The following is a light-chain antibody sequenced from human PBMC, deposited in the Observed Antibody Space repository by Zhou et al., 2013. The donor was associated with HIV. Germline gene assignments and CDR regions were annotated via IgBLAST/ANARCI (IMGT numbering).Light chain of an antibody. J-gene: IGLJ3*02. CDR2: DNT. CDR1: RSNIGHNA. CDR3: ATWDTSLSAWV. Sequence: QSVLTQPPSVSAAPGQSVTISCSGSRSNIGHNAVSWYQQFPGTAPRLVTYDNTQRPSEIPDRFSGSRSGTSADLDITGLQTGDEATYYCATWDTSLSAWVFGGGT. V-gene: IGLV1-51*01.